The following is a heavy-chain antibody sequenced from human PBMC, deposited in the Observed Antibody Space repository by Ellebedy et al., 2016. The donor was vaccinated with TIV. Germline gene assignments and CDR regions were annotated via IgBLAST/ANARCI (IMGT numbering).Heavy chain of an antibody. CDR2: IDHSGST. CDR1: VGSFNDYF. V-gene: IGHV4-34*01. J-gene: IGHJ5*02. D-gene: IGHD3-10*01. CDR3: ARRGYGSGRYNWFDP. Sequence: SETLSLTXAVYVGSFNDYFWTWIRQPPGKGLEWIGEIDHSGSTNSNPSLKSRVTISVDTSKNQFPLKLSSVTAADTAVYYCARRGYGSGRYNWFDPWGQGTLVTVSS.